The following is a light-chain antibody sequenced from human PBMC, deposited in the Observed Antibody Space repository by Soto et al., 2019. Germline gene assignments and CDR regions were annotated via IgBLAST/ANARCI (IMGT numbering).Light chain of an antibody. V-gene: IGKV3-15*01. J-gene: IGKJ1*01. Sequence: DIVMTQSPATLSVAPGERVTFSCRASQGVSRKLAWYQHKPGQAPRLLISGASTGATGIPARFSGSGSGTEFTLTISSLQSEDCATYYCQQYNSYTWTFGQGTKVEIK. CDR1: QGVSRK. CDR2: GAS. CDR3: QQYNSYTWT.